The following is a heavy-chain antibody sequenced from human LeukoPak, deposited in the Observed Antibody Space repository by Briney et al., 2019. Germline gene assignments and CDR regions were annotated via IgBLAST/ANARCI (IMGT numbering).Heavy chain of an antibody. CDR3: ARDRRRHGYFDY. J-gene: IGHJ4*02. CDR2: IYSGGST. Sequence: GGSLRLSCAASGFTVSSNYMSRVRQAPGKGLEWVSVIYSGGSTYYADSVKGRFTISRDNSKNTLYLQMNSLRAEDTAVYYCARDRRRHGYFDYWGQGTLVTVSS. V-gene: IGHV3-66*02. CDR1: GFTVSSNY.